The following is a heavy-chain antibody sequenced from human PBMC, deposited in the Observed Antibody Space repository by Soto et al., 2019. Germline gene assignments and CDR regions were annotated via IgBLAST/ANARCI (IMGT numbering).Heavy chain of an antibody. J-gene: IGHJ4*02. V-gene: IGHV3-30-3*01. Sequence: GGSLRLSCAASGFTFSSYAMHWVRQAPGKGLEWVAVISYDGSNKYYADSVKGRFTISRDNSKNTLYLQMNSLRAEDTAVYYCAREVKLRSAFDYWGQGTLVTVSS. CDR3: AREVKLRSAFDY. CDR1: GFTFSSYA. D-gene: IGHD4-17*01. CDR2: ISYDGSNK.